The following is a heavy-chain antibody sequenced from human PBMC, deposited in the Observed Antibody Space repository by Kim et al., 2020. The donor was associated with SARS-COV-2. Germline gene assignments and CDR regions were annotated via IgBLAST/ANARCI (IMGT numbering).Heavy chain of an antibody. J-gene: IGHJ4*02. D-gene: IGHD6-13*01. CDR2: ISYDGSNK. CDR1: GFTFSSYA. V-gene: IGHV3-30*04. Sequence: GGSLRLSCAASGFTFSSYAMHWVRQAPGKGLEWVAVISYDGSNKYYADSVKGRFTISRDNSKNTLYLQMNSLRAEDTAVYYCARASSWYRGLGYWGQGTLVTVSS. CDR3: ARASSWYRGLGY.